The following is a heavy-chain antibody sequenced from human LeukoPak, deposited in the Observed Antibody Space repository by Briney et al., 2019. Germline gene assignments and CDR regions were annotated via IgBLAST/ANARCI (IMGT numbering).Heavy chain of an antibody. CDR3: ARGQWLRLPPDSFSSAMDV. V-gene: IGHV4-34*01. CDR1: GGSFSVYY. J-gene: IGHJ6*02. Sequence: PSETLSLTCEVYGGSFSVYYWNWIRQAPGKGREWMGEINHSGSTNYNPSLKSRVTISVDTSKNQFSLRLSSVTAADTAVYYCARGQWLRLPPDSFSSAMDVWGQGTTVTVSS. CDR2: INHSGST. D-gene: IGHD5-12*01.